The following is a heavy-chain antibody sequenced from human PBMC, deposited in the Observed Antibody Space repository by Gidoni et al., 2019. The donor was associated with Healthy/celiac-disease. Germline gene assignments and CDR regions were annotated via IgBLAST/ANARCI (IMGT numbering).Heavy chain of an antibody. CDR3: ARARDPPYYYDSRGIDY. CDR1: GGSISSGGYS. Sequence: QVQLQESGPGLVKPSQTLSLTCTVSGGSISSGGYSWSWHRQHPGKGLAWIGYIYYSGSTYYNPSLKSRVTISVDTSKNQFSLKLSSVTAADTAVYYCARARDPPYYYDSRGIDYWGQGTLVTVSS. V-gene: IGHV4-31*03. CDR2: IYYSGST. D-gene: IGHD3-22*01. J-gene: IGHJ4*02.